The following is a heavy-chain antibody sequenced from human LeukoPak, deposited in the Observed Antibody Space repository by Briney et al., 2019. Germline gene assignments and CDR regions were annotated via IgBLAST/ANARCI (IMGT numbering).Heavy chain of an antibody. V-gene: IGHV3-11*04. Sequence: GGALRLSCAASGFTFSDYYMSWIRQAPGKGLEGVAYISSSGSTIYYADSVKGRVTISSDNAKNSLLLQMNSLRVEDTAVYYCASDLGVTYYYDTSGQDAFDLWGQGTMVTVSS. CDR2: ISSSGSTI. CDR3: ASDLGVTYYYDTSGQDAFDL. D-gene: IGHD3-22*01. CDR1: GFTFSDYY. J-gene: IGHJ3*01.